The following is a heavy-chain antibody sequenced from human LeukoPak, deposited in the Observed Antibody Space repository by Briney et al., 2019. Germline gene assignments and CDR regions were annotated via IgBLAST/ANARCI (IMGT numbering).Heavy chain of an antibody. Sequence: ASVKVSCKTSGYTFTSYAMHWVRQAPGQRLEWMGWINAGNGNTKYSQEFQGRVTITRDTSASTAYMELSSLRSEDMAVYYCARGDGYNAGIFDYWGQGTLVTVSS. CDR3: ARGDGYNAGIFDY. CDR2: INAGNGNT. V-gene: IGHV1-3*03. D-gene: IGHD5-24*01. CDR1: GYTFTSYA. J-gene: IGHJ4*02.